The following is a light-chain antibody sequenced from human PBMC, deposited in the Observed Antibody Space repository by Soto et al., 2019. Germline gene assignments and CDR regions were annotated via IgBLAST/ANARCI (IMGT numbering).Light chain of an antibody. CDR3: ATWDDRLTAWV. CDR1: NSNIGSNA. V-gene: IGLV1-36*01. Sequence: QSVLTQSPSVSGAPRQSVNISCSGNNSNIGSNAVHWYQQLPGKAPKLLMYYNDMLPSGVSDRFSSSKSGTSASLAISGLQSEDEGDYYCATWDDRLTAWVFGGGTKVTVL. CDR2: YND. J-gene: IGLJ3*02.